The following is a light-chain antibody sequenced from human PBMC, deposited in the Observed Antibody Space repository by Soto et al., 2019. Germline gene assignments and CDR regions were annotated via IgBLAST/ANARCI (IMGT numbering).Light chain of an antibody. CDR1: QSVSSSY. J-gene: IGKJ1*01. V-gene: IGKV3-20*01. CDR3: QQYGSSPWT. Sequence: EIVLTQSPGTLSLSPGERATLSCRACQSVSSSYLAGYQQKPGQAPRRLIYGASSMATGIPDRFSGSGSGTDFTLTISRLEPEDFAVYYCQQYGSSPWTVGQGTKVDIK. CDR2: GAS.